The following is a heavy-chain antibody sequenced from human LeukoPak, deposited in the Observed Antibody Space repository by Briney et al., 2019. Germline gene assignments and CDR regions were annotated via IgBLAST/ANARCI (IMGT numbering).Heavy chain of an antibody. J-gene: IGHJ4*02. V-gene: IGHV1-18*01. Sequence: ASVKVSCKPSGYTFTSCGISWVRQAPGQGLEWMGWISAYNGNTNYAQKVQGRVTMTTDTSTSTAYMELRSLTSDDAAVYYCARDTWELLRPDYWGQGTLVTVSS. CDR1: GYTFTSCG. CDR2: ISAYNGNT. D-gene: IGHD1-26*01. CDR3: ARDTWELLRPDY.